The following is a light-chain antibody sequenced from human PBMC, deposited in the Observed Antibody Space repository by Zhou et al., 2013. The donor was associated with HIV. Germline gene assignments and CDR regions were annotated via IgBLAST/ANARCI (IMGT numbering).Light chain of an antibody. J-gene: IGKJ4*01. V-gene: IGKV2-28*01. CDR2: LGS. CDR3: MQALQTPLT. Sequence: DIVVTQSPLSLPVTPGQPASISCRSSQSLLHSNGYTYLDWYLQKPGQSPQLLIYLGSNRASGVPDRFSGSGSGTDFTLQINRVEAEDVGLYYCMQALQTPLTFGGGTKVEIK. CDR1: QSLLHSNGYTY.